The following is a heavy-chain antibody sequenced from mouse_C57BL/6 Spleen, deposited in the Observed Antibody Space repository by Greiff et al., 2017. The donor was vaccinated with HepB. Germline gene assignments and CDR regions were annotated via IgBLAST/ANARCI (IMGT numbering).Heavy chain of an antibody. Sequence: EVQLQQSGPELVKPGASVKISCKASGYTFTDYYMNWVKQSHGKSLEWIGDINPNNGGTSYNQKFKGKATLTVDKSSSTAYMELRSLTSEDSAVYYCARSRDYSNYIYAMDYWGQGTSVTVSS. D-gene: IGHD2-5*01. CDR2: INPNNGGT. CDR1: GYTFTDYY. J-gene: IGHJ4*01. CDR3: ARSRDYSNYIYAMDY. V-gene: IGHV1-26*01.